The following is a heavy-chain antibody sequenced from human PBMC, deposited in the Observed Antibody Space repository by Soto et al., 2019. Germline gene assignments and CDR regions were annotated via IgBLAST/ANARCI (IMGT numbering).Heavy chain of an antibody. D-gene: IGHD1-7*01. Sequence: ASVKVSCKASGYTFTSYGISWVRQAPGQGLEWMGWISAYNGNTNDGQKLQGRVTMTTDTSTSTAYMELRSLRSDDTAVYYCARDSVVELDPAYYYYYYGMDVWGQGTTVTVSS. CDR3: ARDSVVELDPAYYYYYYGMDV. J-gene: IGHJ6*02. CDR2: ISAYNGNT. V-gene: IGHV1-18*01. CDR1: GYTFTSYG.